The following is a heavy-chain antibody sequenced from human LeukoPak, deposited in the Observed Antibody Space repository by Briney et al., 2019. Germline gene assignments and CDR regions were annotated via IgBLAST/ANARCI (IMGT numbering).Heavy chain of an antibody. J-gene: IGHJ6*03. CDR2: IYNSGST. V-gene: IGHV4-30-4*07. D-gene: IGHD4-17*01. Sequence: SETLSLTCAVSGGSISSGTYSWTWLRQPPGKGLEWIGYIYNSGSTYNNPSLKSRVTISVDTSKNQFSLKLSSVTAADTAVYYCARSSYGDYYYYYMDVWGKGTTVTISS. CDR1: GGSISSGTYS. CDR3: ARSSYGDYYYYYMDV.